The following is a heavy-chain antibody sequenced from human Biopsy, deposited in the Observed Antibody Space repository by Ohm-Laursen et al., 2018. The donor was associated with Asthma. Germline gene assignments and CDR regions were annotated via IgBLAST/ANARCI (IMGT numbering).Heavy chain of an antibody. Sequence: SLRLSCSASGFTFSSYGMHWVRQAPGKGLEWVAVISHDGSNKYYADSVKGRFTISRGNSKNTLDLQMNSLREEDTAVYYCVRDGTDDAFDIWGQGTVVSVSS. J-gene: IGHJ3*02. CDR3: VRDGTDDAFDI. V-gene: IGHV3-30*03. CDR1: GFTFSSYG. D-gene: IGHD1-1*01. CDR2: ISHDGSNK.